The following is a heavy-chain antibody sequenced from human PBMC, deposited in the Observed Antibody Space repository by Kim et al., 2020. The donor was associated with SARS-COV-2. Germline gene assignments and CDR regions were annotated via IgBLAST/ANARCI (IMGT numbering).Heavy chain of an antibody. J-gene: IGHJ3*02. CDR1: GGSISSYY. V-gene: IGHV4-59*01. CDR3: ARFQAVTLDAFDI. CDR2: IYYSGST. Sequence: SETLSLTCTVSGGSISSYYWSWIRQPPGKGLEWIWYIYYSGSTNYNPSLKSRVTISVETSKNQFSLKLSSVTAADTAVYYCARFQAVTLDAFDIWGQGTMVTVSS. D-gene: IGHD4-4*01.